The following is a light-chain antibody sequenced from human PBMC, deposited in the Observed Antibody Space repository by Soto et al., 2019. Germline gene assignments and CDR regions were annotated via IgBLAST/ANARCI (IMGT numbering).Light chain of an antibody. CDR1: SSDVGGYNY. V-gene: IGLV2-14*01. CDR2: EVS. Sequence: QSARTQPASVSGSPGQSITISCTGTSSDVGGYNYVSWYQQHPGKAPKLMIYEVSNRPSGVSNRFSGSKSGNTASLTISGLQAEDEADYYCSSYTSSSTPYVVFGGGTQLTVL. CDR3: SSYTSSSTPYVV. J-gene: IGLJ2*01.